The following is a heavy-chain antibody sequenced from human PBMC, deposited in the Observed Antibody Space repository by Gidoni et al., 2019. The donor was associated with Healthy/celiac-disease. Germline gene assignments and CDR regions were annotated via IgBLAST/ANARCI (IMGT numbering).Heavy chain of an antibody. D-gene: IGHD6-19*01. CDR1: GFTFGSYS. V-gene: IGHV3-21*01. J-gene: IGHJ4*02. CDR2: ISSSSSYI. CDR3: ARGGYSSGWYIDY. Sequence: EVQLVESGGGLVKPGGSLRLSCAASGFTFGSYSMNWVRQAPGKGLEWVSSISSSSSYIYYADSVKGRFTISRDNAKNSLYLQMNSLRAEDTAVYYCARGGYSSGWYIDYWGQGTLVTVSS.